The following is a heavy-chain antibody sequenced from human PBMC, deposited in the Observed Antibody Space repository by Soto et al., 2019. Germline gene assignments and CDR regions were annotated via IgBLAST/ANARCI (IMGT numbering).Heavy chain of an antibody. Sequence: PVGSLRLSCAASQFTFNIYAMNWVRQAPGKGLEWVSGISGSGDGTYYADSVKGRFTISRDNSKNTLYLYMNSLRAEDTAVYYCAKLPAGPKRQYFDYWGQGTLVTVSS. J-gene: IGHJ4*02. CDR3: AKLPAGPKRQYFDY. CDR1: QFTFNIYA. CDR2: ISGSGDGT. V-gene: IGHV3-23*01.